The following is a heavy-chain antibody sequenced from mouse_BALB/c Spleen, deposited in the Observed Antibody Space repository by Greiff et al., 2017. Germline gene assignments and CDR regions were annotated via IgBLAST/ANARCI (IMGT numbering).Heavy chain of an antibody. V-gene: IGHV1-7*01. CDR1: GYTFTSYW. CDR3: ARNGIYYERGYAMDY. CDR2: INPSTGYT. D-gene: IGHD2-4*01. J-gene: IGHJ4*01. Sequence: HVQLQQSGAELAKPGASVKMSCKASGYTFTSYWMHWVKQRPGQGLEWIGYINPSTGYTEYNQKFKDKATLTADKSSSTAYMQLSSLTSEDSAVYYCARNGIYYERGYAMDYWGQGTSVTVSS.